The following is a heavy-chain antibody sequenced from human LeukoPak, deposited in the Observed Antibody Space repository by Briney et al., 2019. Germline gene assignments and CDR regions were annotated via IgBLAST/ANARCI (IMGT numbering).Heavy chain of an antibody. Sequence: PSDTLSLTCTVSGGSISSGDYYWSWLRQPPGKGLEWIGYIYYSGSTYYNPSLKGRVTISVDTSKNQSSLKLSSVTAADTAVYYCARDRDKGYYGMDVWGQGTTVTVSS. CDR3: ARDRDKGYYGMDV. J-gene: IGHJ6*02. CDR2: IYYSGST. CDR1: GGSISSGDYY. V-gene: IGHV4-30-4*02. D-gene: IGHD2-15*01.